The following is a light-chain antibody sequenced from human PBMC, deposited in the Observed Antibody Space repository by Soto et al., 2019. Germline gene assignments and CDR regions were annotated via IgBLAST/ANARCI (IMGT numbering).Light chain of an antibody. V-gene: IGLV1-40*01. Sequence: QPVLTQPPSVSGAPGQKITISCTGTRSNIGAGYDVHWFQQLPGAAPKLLIHGNVNRASGVPDRFSGSKSGTSASLAITGLQAEDEADYYCQSYDSNLSGSKVFGSGTKLTVL. CDR1: RSNIGAGYD. CDR2: GNV. J-gene: IGLJ1*01. CDR3: QSYDSNLSGSKV.